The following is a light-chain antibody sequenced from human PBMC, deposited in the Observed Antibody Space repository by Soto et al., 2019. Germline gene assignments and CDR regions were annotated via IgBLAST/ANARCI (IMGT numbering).Light chain of an antibody. CDR3: QQYGSSPWT. J-gene: IGKJ1*01. Sequence: EIVLTQSPGTLSLSPGERATLSCRASQSVSSNYVAWYQQKPGQAPRLLIYAASIRATGIPDRFSGSGSGTDFTLTISRLEPEDFALYYCQQYGSSPWTFGQGTKVAIK. CDR2: AAS. CDR1: QSVSSNY. V-gene: IGKV3-20*01.